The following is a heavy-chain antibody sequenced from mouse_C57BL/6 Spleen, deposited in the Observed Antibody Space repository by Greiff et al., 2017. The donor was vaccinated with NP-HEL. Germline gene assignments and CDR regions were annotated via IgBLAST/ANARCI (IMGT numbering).Heavy chain of an antibody. CDR3: ARPYYYGSSPWFAY. CDR2: IDPSGSYT. J-gene: IGHJ3*01. Sequence: VQLQQPGAELVKPGASVKLSCKASGYTFTSYWMQWVKQRPGQGLEWIGEIDPSGSYTNYNQKFKGKATLTVDTSSSTAYMQLSSLTSEDSAVYYGARPYYYGSSPWFAYWGQGTLVTVSA. V-gene: IGHV1-50*01. D-gene: IGHD1-1*01. CDR1: GYTFTSYW.